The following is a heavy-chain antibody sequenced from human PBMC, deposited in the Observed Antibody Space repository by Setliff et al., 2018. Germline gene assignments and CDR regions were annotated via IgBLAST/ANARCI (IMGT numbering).Heavy chain of an antibody. CDR3: IRLSSSAYYYMDT. J-gene: IGHJ6*03. Sequence: GGSLRLSCTGSGFSLGDYAMYWVRQTPGKGLEWVGFIRTQTYGGTGEYAASVKGRFILSRDDARNIAYLQMNSLPTEETAVYYCIRLSSSAYYYMDTWGKGTTFTVSS. CDR2: IRTQTYGGTG. V-gene: IGHV3-49*04. CDR1: GFSLGDYA. D-gene: IGHD6-19*01.